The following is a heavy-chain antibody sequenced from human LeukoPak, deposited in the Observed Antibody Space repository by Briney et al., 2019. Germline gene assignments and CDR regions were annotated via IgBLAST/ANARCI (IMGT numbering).Heavy chain of an antibody. CDR3: ASGAGEFGDYYYYGMDV. CDR2: IGTAGDT. CDR1: GFTFSSYD. J-gene: IGHJ6*02. Sequence: GGSLRLSCAASGFTFSSYDMHWVRQATGKGLEWVSAIGTAGDTYYPGSVKGRFTISRENAKNSLYLQMSSLRAGDTAVYYCASGAGEFGDYYYYGMDVWGQGTTVTVSS. D-gene: IGHD3-10*01. V-gene: IGHV3-13*01.